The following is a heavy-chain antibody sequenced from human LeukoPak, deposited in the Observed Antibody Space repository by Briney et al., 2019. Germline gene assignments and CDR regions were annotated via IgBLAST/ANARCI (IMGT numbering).Heavy chain of an antibody. D-gene: IGHD2-2*01. Sequence: GGSLRLSCAASGFTLSSYAMSWVRQAPGKGLEWVSAISGSGGSTYYADSVKGRFTISRDNSKNTLYLQMNSLRAEDTAVYYCAKDWSGPIVVVPAAPFDYWGQGTLVTVSS. CDR3: AKDWSGPIVVVPAAPFDY. J-gene: IGHJ4*02. V-gene: IGHV3-23*01. CDR1: GFTLSSYA. CDR2: ISGSGGST.